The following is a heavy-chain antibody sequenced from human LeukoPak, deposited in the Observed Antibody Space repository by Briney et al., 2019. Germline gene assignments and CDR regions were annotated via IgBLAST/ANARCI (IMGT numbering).Heavy chain of an antibody. V-gene: IGHV3-33*01. Sequence: PGRSLRLSCAASGFTFSSYGMHWVRQAPGKGLEWVAVIWYDGSNKYYADSVKGRFTISRDNSKNTLYLQMNSLRAEDTAVYYCSSDILTCLDGFYIWGQGTMVPVS. CDR3: SSDILTCLDGFYI. CDR1: GFTFSSYG. J-gene: IGHJ3*02. CDR2: IWYDGSNK. D-gene: IGHD3-9*01.